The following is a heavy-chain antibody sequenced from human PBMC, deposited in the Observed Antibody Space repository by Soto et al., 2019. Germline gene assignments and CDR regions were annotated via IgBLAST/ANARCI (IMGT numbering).Heavy chain of an antibody. CDR3: AKEEREQQVVYDAFDM. J-gene: IGHJ3*02. CDR2: ISGSGVTT. CDR1: GFTFSSHA. D-gene: IGHD6-13*01. V-gene: IGHV3-23*04. Sequence: EVQLVEAGGGLVQPGGSLRVSCAASGFTFSSHAMSWVRQAPGKGLEWVSSISGSGVTTDYADSVKGRFTISRDNSQKMLYLQMNSLRAGDTAVYYCAKEEREQQVVYDAFDMGGQGTRVTVPS.